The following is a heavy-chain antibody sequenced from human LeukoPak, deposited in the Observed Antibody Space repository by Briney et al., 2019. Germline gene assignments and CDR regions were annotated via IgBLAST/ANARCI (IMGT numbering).Heavy chain of an antibody. Sequence: GGSLRLSCAASGFSFSNNWMSWVRQAPGKGLEWVANINQDGSEKYYVDSVKGRFTISRDNAKNSLSLQMNSLRAEDTSVYYCARDFYCGGDCLDYYYYYMDVWGKGTTVTVSS. CDR3: ARDFYCGGDCLDYYYYYMDV. J-gene: IGHJ6*03. D-gene: IGHD2-21*02. V-gene: IGHV3-7*01. CDR2: INQDGSEK. CDR1: GFSFSNNW.